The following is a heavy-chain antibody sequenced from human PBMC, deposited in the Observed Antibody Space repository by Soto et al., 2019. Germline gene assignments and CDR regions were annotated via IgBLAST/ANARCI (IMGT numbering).Heavy chain of an antibody. J-gene: IGHJ4*02. CDR1: GVTIRYGGYS. V-gene: IGHV4-30-2*06. CDR2: ISHVETT. CDR3: ARGGGYDSFDF. D-gene: IGHD3-3*01. Sequence: SETLSLTCSVSGVTIRYGGYSWSWTRQSPGKGLEWLGYISHVETTYYNPSFQSRLSLSIDRTRNQFSLGLSSMTAADKAVYYGARGGGYDSFDFWGQGIQVTVSS.